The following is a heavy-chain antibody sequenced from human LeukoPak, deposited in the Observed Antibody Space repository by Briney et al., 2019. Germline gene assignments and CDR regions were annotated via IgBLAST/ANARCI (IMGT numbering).Heavy chain of an antibody. CDR3: ARDYYGSGSYSGYYFDY. Sequence: SVKVSCKASGGTFSSYAISWVRQAPGQGLEWMGRIIPILGIANYAQKFQGRVTITADKSTSTAYMELSSLRSEDTAVYYCARDYYGSGSYSGYYFDYWGQRTLVTLSS. V-gene: IGHV1-69*04. D-gene: IGHD3-10*01. CDR2: IIPILGIA. CDR1: GGTFSSYA. J-gene: IGHJ4*02.